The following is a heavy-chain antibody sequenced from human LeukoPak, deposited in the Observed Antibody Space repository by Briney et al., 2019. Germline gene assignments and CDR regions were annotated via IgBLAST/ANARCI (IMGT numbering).Heavy chain of an antibody. CDR2: ISYDGSNK. V-gene: IGHV3-30*03. J-gene: IGHJ4*02. Sequence: GRSLRLSCAASGFTFSSYGMHWVRQAPGKGLEWVAVISYDGSNKYYADSVKGRFTISRDNSKNTLYLQMNSLRAEDTAVYYCARGLGATGYWGQGTLVTVSS. CDR3: ARGLGATGY. D-gene: IGHD1-26*01. CDR1: GFTFSSYG.